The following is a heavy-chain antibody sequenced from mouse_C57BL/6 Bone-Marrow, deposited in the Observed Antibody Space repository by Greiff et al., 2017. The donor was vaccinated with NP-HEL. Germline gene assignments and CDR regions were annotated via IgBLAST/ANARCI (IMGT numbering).Heavy chain of an antibody. CDR2: ISNGGGST. CDR3: ARQGPLYYFDY. Sequence: EVHLVESGGGLVQPGGSLKLSCAASGFTFSDYYMYWVRQTPEKRLEWVAYISNGGGSTYYPDTVKGRFTISRDNAKNTLYLQMSRLKSEDTAMYYCARQGPLYYFDYWGQGTTLTVSS. CDR1: GFTFSDYY. V-gene: IGHV5-12*01. J-gene: IGHJ2*01.